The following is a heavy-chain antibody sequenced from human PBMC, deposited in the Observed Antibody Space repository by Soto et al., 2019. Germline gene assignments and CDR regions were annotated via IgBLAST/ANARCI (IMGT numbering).Heavy chain of an antibody. Sequence: ASVKVSCKASGYIFTNYAIRWVRQAPGQRLEWVGWINVGTGNTKYSQNFQGRVTITRDTSATTAYMELSSLRSEDTAVYYCARGAGYCSGDCWNDYYSAMDVWGHGTTVTVSS. V-gene: IGHV1-3*01. CDR2: INVGTGNT. D-gene: IGHD2-21*02. J-gene: IGHJ6*02. CDR1: GYIFTNYA. CDR3: ARGAGYCSGDCWNDYYSAMDV.